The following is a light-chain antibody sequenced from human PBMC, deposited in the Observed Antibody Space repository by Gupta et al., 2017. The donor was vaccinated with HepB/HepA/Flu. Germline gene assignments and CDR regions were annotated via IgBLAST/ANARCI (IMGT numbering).Light chain of an antibody. J-gene: IGLJ3*02. CDR2: VGTGGIVG. CDR3: GADHGSGSNFAHWV. CDR1: SGYSNYK. Sequence: QPVLTQPPSASASLRASVTLTCTLSSGYSNYKVDWYQQRPGKGPRFVMRVGTGGIVGSKGDGIPDRFSVLGSGLNRYLTIKNIQEEDESDDDCGADHGSGSNFAHWVFGGGTKLTVL. V-gene: IGLV9-49*01.